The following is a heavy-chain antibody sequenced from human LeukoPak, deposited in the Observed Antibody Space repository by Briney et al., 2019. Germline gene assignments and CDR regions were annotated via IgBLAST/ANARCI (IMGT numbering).Heavy chain of an antibody. V-gene: IGHV5-51*01. CDR2: IYPGDSDT. J-gene: IGHJ6*02. CDR1: GYSFPNYW. D-gene: IGHD3-3*01. Sequence: GESLKISCQGSGYSFPNYWIGWVRQMPGKGLEWMGIIYPGDSDTRYSPSFQGQVTISADKSINTAYLQWSSLKASDTAMYYCAAWRGGYSYGMDVWGQGTTVIVSS. CDR3: AAWRGGYSYGMDV.